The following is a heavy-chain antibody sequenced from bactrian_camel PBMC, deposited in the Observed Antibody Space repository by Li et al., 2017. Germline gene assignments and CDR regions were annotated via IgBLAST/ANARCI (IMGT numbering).Heavy chain of an antibody. CDR3: AAEMYYWGESFSLCPVSFGH. Sequence: QLVESGGGSVQAGGSLRLSCVVSGRSRGSNCVDWYRLPPGRAPAEREGIAAIRRSGGETWYAGSVKGRFTISQDNAESTVYLQMNSLEPEDTAVYYCAAEMYYWGESFSLCPVSFGHWGQGTQVTVS. D-gene: IGHD3*01. J-gene: IGHJ4*01. CDR2: IRRSGGET. CDR1: GRSRGSNC. V-gene: IGHV3-3*01.